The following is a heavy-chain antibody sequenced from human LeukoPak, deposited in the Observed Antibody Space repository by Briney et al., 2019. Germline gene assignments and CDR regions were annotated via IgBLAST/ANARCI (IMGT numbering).Heavy chain of an antibody. V-gene: IGHV4-34*01. J-gene: IGHJ4*02. Sequence: PSETLSLTCAVHGGSFSGYYWSWIRQPPGKGLEWIGEINHSGSTNYNPSLKSRVTISVDTSKNQFSLKLSSVTAADTAVYYCARGDPPYDSSGYYRYWGQGTLVTVSS. D-gene: IGHD3-22*01. CDR2: INHSGST. CDR1: GGSFSGYY. CDR3: ARGDPPYDSSGYYRY.